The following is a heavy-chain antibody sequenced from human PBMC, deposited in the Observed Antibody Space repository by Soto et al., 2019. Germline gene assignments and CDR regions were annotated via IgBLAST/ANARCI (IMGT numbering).Heavy chain of an antibody. D-gene: IGHD3-10*01. Sequence: GGSLRLSCAASGFTFSSYAMSWVRQAPGKGLEWASAISGSGGSTYTADSVKGRFTISRDNSKNTLYLQMNSLRAEDTAVYYCARGGFEGYYFDYWGQGTLVTVSS. J-gene: IGHJ4*02. CDR3: ARGGFEGYYFDY. CDR1: GFTFSSYA. V-gene: IGHV3-23*01. CDR2: ISGSGGST.